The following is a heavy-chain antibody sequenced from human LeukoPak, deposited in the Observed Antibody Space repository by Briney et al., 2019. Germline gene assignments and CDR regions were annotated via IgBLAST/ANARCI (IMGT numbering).Heavy chain of an antibody. J-gene: IGHJ3*02. D-gene: IGHD3-16*01. CDR2: LSGSGGST. CDR1: RFTFSYYA. Sequence: PGGSLRLSCAASRFTFSYYAMGWVRQARGKGLEWVSALSGSGGSTYYTDSVKGRFTISRDNSKNTLYLQMNSLRAEDTAVYYCAKTEGGLPHNAFDIWGQGTMVTVSS. CDR3: AKTEGGLPHNAFDI. V-gene: IGHV3-23*01.